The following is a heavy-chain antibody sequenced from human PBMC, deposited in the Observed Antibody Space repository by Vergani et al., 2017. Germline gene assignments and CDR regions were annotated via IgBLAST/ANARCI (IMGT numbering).Heavy chain of an antibody. Sequence: EVQLVESGGGVVRPGGSLRLSCAASGFTFDDYGMSWVRQAPGKGLEWVSGINWNGGSTGYADSVKGRFTISRDNAKNSLYLQMNSLRAEDTALYYCARNPPGYDSSGYYRLFDYWGQGTLVTVSS. CDR3: ARNPPGYDSSGYYRLFDY. CDR2: INWNGGST. J-gene: IGHJ4*02. D-gene: IGHD3-22*01. V-gene: IGHV3-20*04. CDR1: GFTFDDYG.